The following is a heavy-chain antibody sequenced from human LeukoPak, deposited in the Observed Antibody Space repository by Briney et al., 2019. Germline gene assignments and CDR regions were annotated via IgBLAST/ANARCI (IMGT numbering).Heavy chain of an antibody. V-gene: IGHV3-21*01. CDR1: GFTFSSYS. CDR3: ARGPVEMATMTIDY. J-gene: IGHJ4*02. CDR2: ISSSSSYI. D-gene: IGHD5-24*01. Sequence: PGGSLRLSCAASGFTFSSYSMNWVRQAPGKGLEWVSSISSSSSYIYYADSVKGRFTISRDNAKNSLYLQMNSLRAEDTAVYYCARGPVEMATMTIDYWDQGTLVTVSS.